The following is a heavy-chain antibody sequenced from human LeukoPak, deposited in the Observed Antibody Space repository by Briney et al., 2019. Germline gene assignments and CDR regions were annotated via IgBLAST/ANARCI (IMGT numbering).Heavy chain of an antibody. J-gene: IGHJ4*02. D-gene: IGHD3-10*01. CDR3: TRRSDPYYYGSGSYYYFDY. CDR1: GFPFSGSA. CDR2: IRSTANSYAT. V-gene: IGHV3-73*01. Sequence: SGGSLRLSCAASGFPFSGSAIHWVRQASGKGLEWVGRIRSTANSYATAYAVSVNGRFTISRDDSKNTAYLQMNSLKTEDTAVYYCTRRSDPYYYGSGSYYYFDYWGQGTLVTASS.